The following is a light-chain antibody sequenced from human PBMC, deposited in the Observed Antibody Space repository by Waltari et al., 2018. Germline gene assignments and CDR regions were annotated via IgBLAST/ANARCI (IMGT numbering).Light chain of an antibody. V-gene: IGLV2-8*01. Sequence: QSALTQPPSASGSPGQSITISCTGLSPDVEGYDPVFWYQQHPGQAPKLLIYEVTKRPSGVPDRFSGSKSDNKASLAVSGLQAEDEADYYCSSYAGGSSLMFGGGTKLTVL. CDR1: SPDVEGYDP. J-gene: IGLJ3*02. CDR2: EVT. CDR3: SSYAGGSSLM.